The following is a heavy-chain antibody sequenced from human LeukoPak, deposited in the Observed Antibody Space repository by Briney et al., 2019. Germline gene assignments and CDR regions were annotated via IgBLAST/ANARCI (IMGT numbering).Heavy chain of an antibody. CDR1: GGSISSSSYY. CDR3: ARVEAVAQRAHFQH. V-gene: IGHV4-39*07. J-gene: IGHJ1*01. CDR2: INHSGST. D-gene: IGHD6-19*01. Sequence: SETLSLTCTVSGGSISSSSYYWGWIRQPPGKGLEWIGEINHSGSTNYNPSLKSRVTISVDTSKNQFSLKLSSVTAADTAVYYCARVEAVAQRAHFQHWGQGTLVTVSS.